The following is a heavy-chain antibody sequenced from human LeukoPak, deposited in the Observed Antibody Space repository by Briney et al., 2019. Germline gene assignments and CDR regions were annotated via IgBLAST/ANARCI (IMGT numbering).Heavy chain of an antibody. D-gene: IGHD6-13*01. CDR2: VSSDGGNP. V-gene: IGHV3-30*19. CDR3: AKDGGSAAGGTIDY. J-gene: IGHJ4*02. Sequence: GGSLRLSCAASGFTFSSDGMHWGRQAPGQGLEWVAVVSSDGGNPFYADPVKGRFTISRDNSKNTLSLQMNSLRAEDTAVYYCAKDGGSAAGGTIDYWGQGTLVTVSS. CDR1: GFTFSSDG.